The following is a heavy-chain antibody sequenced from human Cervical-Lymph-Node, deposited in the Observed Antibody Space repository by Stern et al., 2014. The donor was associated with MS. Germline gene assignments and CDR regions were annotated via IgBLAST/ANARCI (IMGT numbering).Heavy chain of an antibody. V-gene: IGHV1-46*01. CDR2: INPSGGST. Sequence: QVQLGQSGAEVKKPGASVKVSCKASGYTFTSYYMHWVRQAPGQGLEWMGIINPSGGSTSYAQKFQGRVTMTRDTSTSTVYMELSSLRSEDTAVYYCARGPHLIAARPVGPHDYWGQGTLVTFSS. D-gene: IGHD6-6*01. CDR3: ARGPHLIAARPVGPHDY. J-gene: IGHJ4*02. CDR1: GYTFTSYY.